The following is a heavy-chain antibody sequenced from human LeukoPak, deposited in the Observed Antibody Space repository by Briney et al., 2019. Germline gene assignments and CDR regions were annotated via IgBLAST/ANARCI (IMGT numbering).Heavy chain of an antibody. Sequence: GGSLRLSCSASGFTVCTKYMGWVRQAPGKGRGWVSVIYSGGAAYYADSVKDRFTIFRNTSKNTLNLQMNGLRPEDRAVYYCARGSSLAAAARGFDCWGQGTLVSVSS. V-gene: IGHV3-66*02. D-gene: IGHD6-25*01. CDR3: ARGSSLAAAARGFDC. CDR2: IYSGGAA. J-gene: IGHJ4*02. CDR1: GFTVCTKY.